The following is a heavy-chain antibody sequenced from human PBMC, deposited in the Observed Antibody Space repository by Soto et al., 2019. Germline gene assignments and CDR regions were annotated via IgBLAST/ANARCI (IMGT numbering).Heavy chain of an antibody. D-gene: IGHD5-18*01. Sequence: GGSLRLSCAASGFTFSSYSMNWVRQAPGKGLEWVSSISSSSSYIYYADSVKGRFTISRDNAKNSLYLQMNSLRAEDTAVYYCARLFRYSYGIDYWGQGTLVTVSS. CDR1: GFTFSSYS. J-gene: IGHJ4*02. V-gene: IGHV3-21*01. CDR2: ISSSSSYI. CDR3: ARLFRYSYGIDY.